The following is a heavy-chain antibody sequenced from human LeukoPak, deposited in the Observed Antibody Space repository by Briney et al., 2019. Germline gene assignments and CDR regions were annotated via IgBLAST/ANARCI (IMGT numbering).Heavy chain of an antibody. CDR2: ISGSGGST. Sequence: GGSLRLSCEASGFTFSSYAMSWVRQAPGKGLEWVSMISGSGGSTHHADSVKGRFTISRDDSKNTLYLQMNSLRAEDTAVYYCAKGGGYCSGGSCYPPRWFDPWGQGTLVTVSS. CDR3: AKGGGYCSGGSCYPPRWFDP. D-gene: IGHD2-15*01. J-gene: IGHJ5*02. V-gene: IGHV3-23*01. CDR1: GFTFSSYA.